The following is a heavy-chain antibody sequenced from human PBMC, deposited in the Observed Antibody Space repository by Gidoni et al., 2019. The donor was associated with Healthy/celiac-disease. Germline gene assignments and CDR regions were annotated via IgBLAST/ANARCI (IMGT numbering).Heavy chain of an antibody. D-gene: IGHD4-17*01. CDR2: ISYDGSNK. CDR3: AREGLTTVTTWGPSPADDYFDY. V-gene: IGHV3-30*01. J-gene: IGHJ4*02. CDR1: GFTFSSYA. Sequence: QVQLVESGGGVVQPGRSLRPSCAASGFTFSSYAMHWVRQAPGQGLEWVAVISYDGSNKYYADSVKGRFTISRDNSKNTLYLQMNSLRAEDTAVYYCAREGLTTVTTWGPSPADDYFDYWGQGTLVTVSS.